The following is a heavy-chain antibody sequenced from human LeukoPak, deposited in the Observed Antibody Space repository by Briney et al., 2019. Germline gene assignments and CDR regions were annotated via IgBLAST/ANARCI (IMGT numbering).Heavy chain of an antibody. V-gene: IGHV4-59*12. CDR3: ATYDNGWPYFDH. CDR2: IYPSGST. CDR1: GGSISSFY. J-gene: IGHJ4*02. D-gene: IGHD6-19*01. Sequence: SETLSLTCTVSGGSISSFYWSWIRQPPGKGLEWIGYIYPSGSTNLNPSLKSRVTMSVDTSKNQLSLGLSSVTAADTAVYYCATYDNGWPYFDHWGQGTLVTVSS.